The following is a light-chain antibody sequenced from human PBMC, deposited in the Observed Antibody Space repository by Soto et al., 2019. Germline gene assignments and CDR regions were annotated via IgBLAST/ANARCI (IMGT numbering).Light chain of an antibody. CDR1: SSDVAGYNY. J-gene: IGLJ2*01. CDR3: CSYAGSYTFI. V-gene: IGLV2-11*01. Sequence: QSALTQPRSVSGSPGQSVTISCTGTSSDVAGYNYVSWFQQHPGKAPKLMIYDVTERPSGVPDRISGSKSGNTASLTISGLQAEDEADYYCCSYAGSYTFIFGGGTKVTVL. CDR2: DVT.